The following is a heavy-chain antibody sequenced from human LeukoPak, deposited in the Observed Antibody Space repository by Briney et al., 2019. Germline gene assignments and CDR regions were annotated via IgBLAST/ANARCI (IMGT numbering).Heavy chain of an antibody. J-gene: IGHJ4*02. D-gene: IGHD5-12*01. V-gene: IGHV3-33*01. CDR2: IWYDGSNK. Sequence: PGGSLRLSCAASGFTFSSYGMHWVRQAPGKGLEWVAVIWYDGSNKYYADSVKGRFTISRDNSKNTLYLQMNSLRAEDTAVYYCARGGYSGYDDSDYWGQGTLVTVSS. CDR1: GFTFSSYG. CDR3: ARGGYSGYDDSDY.